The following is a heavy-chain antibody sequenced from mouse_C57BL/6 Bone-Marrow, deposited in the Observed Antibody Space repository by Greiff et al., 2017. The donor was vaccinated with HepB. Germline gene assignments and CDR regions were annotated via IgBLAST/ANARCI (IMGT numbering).Heavy chain of an antibody. CDR2: ISYDGSN. J-gene: IGHJ4*01. Sequence: DVKLQESGPGLVKPSQSLSLTCSVTGYSITSGYYWNWIRQFPGNKLEWMGYISYDGSNNYNPSLKNRIAITRDTSKNQFFLKLNSVTTEDTATYYCARGPLYSSYAMDYWGQGTSVTVSS. D-gene: IGHD2-5*01. CDR1: GYSITSGYY. CDR3: ARGPLYSSYAMDY. V-gene: IGHV3-6*01.